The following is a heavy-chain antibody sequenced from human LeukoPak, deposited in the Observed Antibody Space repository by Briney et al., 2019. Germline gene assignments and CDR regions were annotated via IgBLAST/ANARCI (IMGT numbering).Heavy chain of an antibody. CDR3: AKDRPNYYHDNGHYYGRGGDC. V-gene: IGHV3-23*01. J-gene: IGHJ4*02. Sequence: PGGSLRLSCAASGFTFSIYAMSWVRQGTGKGLEWVSSTSSGGELTFYADSVKGRFTISRDNSKNTLYLQMNSLRAEDTAVYYCAKDRPNYYHDNGHYYGRGGDCWGQGTLVTVSS. CDR2: TSSGGELT. D-gene: IGHD3-22*01. CDR1: GFTFSIYA.